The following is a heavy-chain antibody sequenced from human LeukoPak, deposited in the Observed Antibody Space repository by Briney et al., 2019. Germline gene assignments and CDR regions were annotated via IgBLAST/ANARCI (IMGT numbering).Heavy chain of an antibody. CDR3: ARSYRRLFDY. D-gene: IGHD1-26*01. CDR2: IYYSGST. Sequence: SETLSLTCTVSGGSISSYYWSWIRQPPGKGLEGIGYIYYSGSTNYNPSLKSRVTISVDTSKNQFSLKLSSVTAADTAVYYCARSYRRLFDYWGQGTLVTVSS. CDR1: GGSISSYY. V-gene: IGHV4-59*01. J-gene: IGHJ4*02.